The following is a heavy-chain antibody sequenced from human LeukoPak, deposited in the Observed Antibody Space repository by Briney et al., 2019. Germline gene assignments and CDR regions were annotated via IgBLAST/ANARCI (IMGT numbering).Heavy chain of an antibody. V-gene: IGHV3-23*01. J-gene: IGHJ4*02. CDR3: SKDLSRSSGYVPWYFDY. D-gene: IGHD5-12*01. CDR1: GFNFSSYA. CDR2: ISGSGGST. Sequence: GGSLRLSCAASGFNFSSYAMIWVRQAPGKGLEWVSAISGSGGSTYYADSVKGRFTISRDNSKTTLYLQMNSLRAEDTAVYYCSKDLSRSSGYVPWYFDYWGQGTLVTVSS.